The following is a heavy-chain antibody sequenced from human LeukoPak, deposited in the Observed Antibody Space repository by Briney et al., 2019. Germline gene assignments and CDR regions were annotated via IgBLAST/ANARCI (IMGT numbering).Heavy chain of an antibody. CDR2: IGTAGET. D-gene: IGHD3-10*01. Sequence: GGSLRLSCAASGFTFSSYDMHWVRHATGKGLEWVSAIGTAGETYYPGSVKGRFTISRENAKNSLYLQMNSLRAGDTAVYYCARVRRGYYYYYMDVWGKGTTVTVSS. V-gene: IGHV3-13*01. CDR3: ARVRRGYYYYYMDV. J-gene: IGHJ6*03. CDR1: GFTFSSYD.